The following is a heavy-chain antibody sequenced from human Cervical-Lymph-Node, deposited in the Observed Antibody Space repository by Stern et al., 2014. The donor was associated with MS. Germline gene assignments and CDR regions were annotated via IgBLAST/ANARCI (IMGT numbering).Heavy chain of an antibody. V-gene: IGHV5-51*01. CDR3: ARQTTAWASDV. CDR1: GFKFSIYW. D-gene: IGHD1-14*01. Sequence: VQLVQSGAELIRPGESLKISCKGSGFKFSIYWIAWVRQMPGKGLEWMGIIYPGDSETRYRPSFQGQVTMSADKSTSTAYLQWSRLNASDAAMYFCARQTTAWASDVWGQGTLVTVSS. CDR2: IYPGDSET. J-gene: IGHJ4*02.